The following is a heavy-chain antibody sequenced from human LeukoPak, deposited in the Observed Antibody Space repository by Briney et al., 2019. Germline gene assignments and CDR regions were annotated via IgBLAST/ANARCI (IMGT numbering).Heavy chain of an antibody. CDR2: ISGSGGIT. V-gene: IGHV3-23*01. Sequence: GGSLRLSCAASGFTFSSYAMSWVRQAPGKGLEWVSAISGSGGITYYADSVKGRFTISRDNSKNTLYLQIDSLRAEDTAVYYCATSVGYYDSSGYFNYWGQGTLVTVSS. D-gene: IGHD3-22*01. J-gene: IGHJ4*02. CDR3: ATSVGYYDSSGYFNY. CDR1: GFTFSSYA.